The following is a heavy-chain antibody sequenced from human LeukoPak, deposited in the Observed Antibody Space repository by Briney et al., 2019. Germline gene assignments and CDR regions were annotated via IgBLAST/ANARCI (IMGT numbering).Heavy chain of an antibody. CDR3: ARAGDYGDGWFDP. CDR1: GGTFSSYA. CDR2: IIPIFGTA. Sequence: SVKVSCKASGGTFSSYAISWVRQAPGQGFEWMGGIIPIFGTANYAQKFQDRVTITADKSTSTAYMELSSLRSEDTAVYYCARAGDYGDGWFDPWGQGTLVTVSS. D-gene: IGHD4-17*01. V-gene: IGHV1-69*06. J-gene: IGHJ5*02.